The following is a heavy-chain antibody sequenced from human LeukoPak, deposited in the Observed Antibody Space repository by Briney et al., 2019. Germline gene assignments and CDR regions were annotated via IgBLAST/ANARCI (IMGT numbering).Heavy chain of an antibody. CDR3: ARWVATIEHSFDI. CDR1: GATFSDYY. Sequence: SETLSLTCTVYGATFSDYYWAWIRQSPGKGLEWIGEVNYSGNTKFHPSLKSRVSISVDTSQHQYSLKLSSVTTADTALYFCARWVATIEHSFDIWGQGTMVTV. CDR2: VNYSGNT. D-gene: IGHD5-12*01. J-gene: IGHJ3*02. V-gene: IGHV4-34*01.